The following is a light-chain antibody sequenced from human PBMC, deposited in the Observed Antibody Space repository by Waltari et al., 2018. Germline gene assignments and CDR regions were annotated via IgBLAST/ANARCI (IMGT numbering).Light chain of an antibody. J-gene: IGKJ4*01. Sequence: DIQMTQSPSTLSASVGDRVTITCRASQSISSWLAWYQQKPRKAPKLLIYKASSLESGVPSRFSGSGSGTEFTLTISSLQPDDFATYYCQQYNSYLLTFGGGTKVEIK. CDR1: QSISSW. CDR2: KAS. V-gene: IGKV1-5*03. CDR3: QQYNSYLLT.